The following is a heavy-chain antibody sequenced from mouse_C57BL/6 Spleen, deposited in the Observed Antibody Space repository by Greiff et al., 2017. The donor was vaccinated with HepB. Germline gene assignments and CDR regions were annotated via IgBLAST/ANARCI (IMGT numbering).Heavy chain of an antibody. CDR1: GFNIKVYY. D-gene: IGHD1-1*01. CDR2: IDHEDGET. CDR3: AAITTVDWFAY. J-gene: IGHJ3*01. V-gene: IGHV14-2*01. Sequence: EVQLQQSGAELVKPGASVKLSCTASGFNIKVYYMHWVKQRTEQGLEWIGRIDHEDGETKYAPKFQGKATITADTSSNTAYLQLSSLTSEDTAVYYCAAITTVDWFAYWGQGTLVTVSA.